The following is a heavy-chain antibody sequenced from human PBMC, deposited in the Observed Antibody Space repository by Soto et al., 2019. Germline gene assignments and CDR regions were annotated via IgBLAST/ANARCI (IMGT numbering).Heavy chain of an antibody. V-gene: IGHV4-30-4*01. CDR2: IYYSGST. CDR1: GGSISSGDYY. Sequence: QVQLQESGPGLVKPSQTLSLTCTVSGGSISSGDYYWSWIRQPPGKGLEWIGYIYYSGSTYYNPSLKSRVTISIDTSKHQFSLKLSSVTAADTAVYYCARVSGGSGYDYPYFQHWGQGTLVTVSS. J-gene: IGHJ1*01. CDR3: ARVSGGSGYDYPYFQH. D-gene: IGHD5-12*01.